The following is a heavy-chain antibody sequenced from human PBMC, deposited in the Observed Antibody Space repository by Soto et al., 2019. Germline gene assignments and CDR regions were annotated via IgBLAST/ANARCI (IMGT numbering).Heavy chain of an antibody. J-gene: IGHJ1*01. D-gene: IGHD2-2*01. CDR3: TRGTKIVPAAMDFCFLP. CDR2: INPNSGST. CDR1: GYTFTSYY. Sequence: ASVTVACKASGYTFTSYYMHWVRQAPGQGLEWMGRINPNSGSTSYAQKFQGRVTMTRNTSTSTVYMELSSLRSEDTAVYYCTRGTKIVPAAMDFCFLPWGQGNRGTVYS. V-gene: IGHV1-46*01.